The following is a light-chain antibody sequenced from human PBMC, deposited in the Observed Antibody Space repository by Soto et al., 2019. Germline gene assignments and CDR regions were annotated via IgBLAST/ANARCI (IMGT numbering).Light chain of an antibody. J-gene: IGKJ2*01. CDR3: QQYGSSPYT. CDR1: QNVSSSQ. Sequence: DIVLTQSPATLSLSPGERATLTCGASQNVSSSQLAWYQQKPGLAPRLLIYDASSRATGIPDRFSGSGSGTDFTLTISRLEPEDFAVYYCQQYGSSPYTFGQGTKLEIK. V-gene: IGKV3D-20*01. CDR2: DAS.